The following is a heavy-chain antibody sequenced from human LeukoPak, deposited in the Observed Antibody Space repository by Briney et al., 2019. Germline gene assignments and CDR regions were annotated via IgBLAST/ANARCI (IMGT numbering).Heavy chain of an antibody. CDR3: ARMVGATPDY. Sequence: SQTLSLTCAISGDSVSSNSAAWNWIRQSPSRGLEWLGRTYYRSTWYNDYSVSVKSRITINPDTTKNQFSLQLNSVTPDDTAVYYCARMVGATPDYWGQGTVVTVSS. CDR1: GDSVSSNSAA. V-gene: IGHV6-1*01. CDR2: TYYRSTWYN. D-gene: IGHD1-26*01. J-gene: IGHJ4*02.